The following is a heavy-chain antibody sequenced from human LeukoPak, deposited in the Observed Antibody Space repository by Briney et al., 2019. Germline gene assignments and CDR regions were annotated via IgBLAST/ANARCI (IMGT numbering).Heavy chain of an antibody. D-gene: IGHD4-11*01. CDR2: IYYSGST. J-gene: IGHJ5*02. V-gene: IGHV4-59*01. CDR1: GGSISSYY. CDR3: ARDRDYSNYSPSGWFDP. Sequence: PSETLSLTCTVSGGSISSYYWSWVRQPPGKGLEWIGYIYYSGSTNYNPSLKSRVTISVNTSKNQFSLKLSSVTAADTAVYYCARDRDYSNYSPSGWFDPWGQGTLVTVSS.